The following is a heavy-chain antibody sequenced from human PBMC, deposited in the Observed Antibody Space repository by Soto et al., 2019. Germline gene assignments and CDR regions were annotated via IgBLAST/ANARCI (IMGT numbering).Heavy chain of an antibody. V-gene: IGHV1-18*01. Sequence: SVKVACKGSGYTLTVYGINWVRKDHGQGLEWMGWISAYNGNTNYAQKLQGRVTMTTDTSTSTAYMELRSLRSDDTAGYYSESEGDYDSSDIDYWRQGTVVPGSS. CDR3: ESEGDYDSSDIDY. CDR2: ISAYNGNT. D-gene: IGHD3-22*01. CDR1: GYTLTVYG. J-gene: IGHJ4*02.